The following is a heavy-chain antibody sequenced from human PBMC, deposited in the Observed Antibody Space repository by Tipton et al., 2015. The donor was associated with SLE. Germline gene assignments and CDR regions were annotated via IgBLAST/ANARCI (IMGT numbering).Heavy chain of an antibody. V-gene: IGHV3-48*01. CDR2: ISSTSSTI. D-gene: IGHD3-10*01. J-gene: IGHJ6*02. Sequence: QLVQSGGGLVQPGGSLRLSCAASGFTFSSYSMNWVRQAPGKGLEWVSYISSTSSTIYYADSVKGRFTISRDNAKNSLYLQMNSLRAEDTAVYYCTRGLSYFYGSGSYQAHYGMDVWGQGATVTVSS. CDR3: TRGLSYFYGSGSYQAHYGMDV. CDR1: GFTFSSYS.